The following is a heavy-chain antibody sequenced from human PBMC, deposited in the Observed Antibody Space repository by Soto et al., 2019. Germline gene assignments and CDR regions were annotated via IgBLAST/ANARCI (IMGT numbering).Heavy chain of an antibody. CDR3: ARVGNSVWFGESLRWFDP. D-gene: IGHD3-10*01. J-gene: IGHJ5*02. CDR1: GGSISSGDYY. CDR2: IYYSGST. V-gene: IGHV4-30-4*01. Sequence: SETLSLTCTVSGGSISSGDYYWSWIRQPPGKGLEWIGYIYYSGSTYYNPSLKSRVTISVDTSKNQFSLKLNSVTAADTAVYYCARVGNSVWFGESLRWFDPWGQGTLVTVSS.